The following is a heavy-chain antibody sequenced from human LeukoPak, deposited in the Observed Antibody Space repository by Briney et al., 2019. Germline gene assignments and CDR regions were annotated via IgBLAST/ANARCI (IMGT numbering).Heavy chain of an antibody. V-gene: IGHV4-4*07. D-gene: IGHD6-13*01. J-gene: IGHJ4*02. CDR1: GGSISSYY. CDR3: ARGVAAAARPYYFDY. CDR2: IYTSGST. Sequence: PSETLSLTCTVSGGSISSYYWSWIRQPAGKGLDWIGRIYTSGSTNYNPSLKSRVTISVDKSKNQFSLKLSSVTAADTAVYYCARGVAAAARPYYFDYWGQGTLVTVSS.